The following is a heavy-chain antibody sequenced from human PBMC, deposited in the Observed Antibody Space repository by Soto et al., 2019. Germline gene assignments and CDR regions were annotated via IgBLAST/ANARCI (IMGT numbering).Heavy chain of an antibody. CDR1: GDSISRHY. CDR2: MYSSGSA. V-gene: IGHV4-4*07. J-gene: IGHJ2*01. Sequence: QVQLQESGPGLVKPSETLSLTCAVSGDSISRHYWSWIRQSAGKGLEWIGRMYSSGSANYNPSLASRVTMSVDTSKNLFSLNLGFVTAADTAVYYCARDSEGSSPWYFDIWGRGTLVTVSS. CDR3: ARDSEGSSPWYFDI. D-gene: IGHD6-6*01.